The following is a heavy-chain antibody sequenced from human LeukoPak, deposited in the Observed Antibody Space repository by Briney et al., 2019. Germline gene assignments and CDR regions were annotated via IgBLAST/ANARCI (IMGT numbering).Heavy chain of an antibody. D-gene: IGHD5-12*01. Sequence: SGTLSLTCAVSGGSISSSNWWSWVRQPPGKGLEWIGEIYHSGSTNYKSPLRSRVTMSGDTSKNQLSLNVSSVTAADTAVYYCARHAENGYDRFDHWGQGTLVTVSS. CDR1: GGSISSSNW. V-gene: IGHV4-4*02. CDR2: IYHSGST. CDR3: ARHAENGYDRFDH. J-gene: IGHJ4*02.